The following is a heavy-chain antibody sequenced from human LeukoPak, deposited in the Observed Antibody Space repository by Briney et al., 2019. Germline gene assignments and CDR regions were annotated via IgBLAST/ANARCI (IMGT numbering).Heavy chain of an antibody. J-gene: IGHJ6*02. V-gene: IGHV3-7*01. CDR2: IKQDGSEK. CDR3: ARDQVVVVAAPFYYYYGMDV. Sequence: PGGSLRLSCAASGFTFSSYWMSWVRQAPGKGLEWVANIKQDGSEKYYVDSVKGRFTISRDNAKSSLYLQMNSLRAEDTAVYYCARDQVVVVAAPFYYYYGMDVWGQGTTVTVSS. D-gene: IGHD2-15*01. CDR1: GFTFSSYW.